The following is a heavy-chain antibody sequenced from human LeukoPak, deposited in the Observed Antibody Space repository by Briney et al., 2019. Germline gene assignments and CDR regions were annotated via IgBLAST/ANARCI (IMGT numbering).Heavy chain of an antibody. CDR3: ARDVPHNWFDS. J-gene: IGHJ5*01. Sequence: GGSLRLSCAASGFTFSSYAMSWVRQAPGKGLEWVSAISGSGGSTYYADSVKGRFTISRDNAKNTVHLQMNSLRVEDTAVYYCARDVPHNWFDSWGQGILVTVSS. CDR1: GFTFSSYA. CDR2: ISGSGGST. V-gene: IGHV3-23*01.